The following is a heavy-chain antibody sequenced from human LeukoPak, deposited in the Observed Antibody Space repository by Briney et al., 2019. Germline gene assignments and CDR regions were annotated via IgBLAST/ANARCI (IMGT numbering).Heavy chain of an antibody. Sequence: SETLSLTCTLSGASIGSDYWTWIRQPAGKGLEWIGRIDFTGSTNFNPSLKSRVTISKDMSKNQFSLKLSSVTAADTAVYYCARGAYSGNYYFEFDSWGQGTLVTVSS. CDR1: GASIGSDY. V-gene: IGHV4-4*07. CDR2: IDFTGST. D-gene: IGHD1-26*01. J-gene: IGHJ4*02. CDR3: ARGAYSGNYYFEFDS.